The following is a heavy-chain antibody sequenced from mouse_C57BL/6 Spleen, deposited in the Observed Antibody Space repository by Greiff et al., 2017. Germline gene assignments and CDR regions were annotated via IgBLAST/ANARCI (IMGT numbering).Heavy chain of an antibody. CDR2: IYPRSGNT. V-gene: IGHV1-81*01. D-gene: IGHD2-3*01. Sequence: QVQLQQSGAELARPGASVKLSCKASGYTFTSYGISWVKQRTGQGLEWIGEIYPRSGNTYYNEKFKGKATLTADKSSSTAYMELRSLTSEDSAVYFCARFYDGYFAWFAYWGQGTLVTVSA. J-gene: IGHJ3*01. CDR1: GYTFTSYG. CDR3: ARFYDGYFAWFAY.